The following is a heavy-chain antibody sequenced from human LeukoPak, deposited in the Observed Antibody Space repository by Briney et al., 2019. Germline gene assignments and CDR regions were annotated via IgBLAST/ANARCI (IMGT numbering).Heavy chain of an antibody. D-gene: IGHD3-3*01. CDR1: GGSISSADYY. CDR3: ARSDFWSGYFDY. CDR2: ISHSGGT. V-gene: IGHV4-30-2*02. J-gene: IGHJ4*02. Sequence: NPSETLSLTCTVSGGSISSADYYWTWIRQPPGKGLEWIGYISHSGGTYYNSSLLSRVTISVDTSKNQFSLKLSSVTAADTAVYYCARSDFWSGYFDYWGQGTLVTVSS.